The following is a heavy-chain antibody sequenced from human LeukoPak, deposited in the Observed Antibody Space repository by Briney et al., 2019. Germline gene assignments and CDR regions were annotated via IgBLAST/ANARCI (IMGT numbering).Heavy chain of an antibody. D-gene: IGHD1-26*01. J-gene: IGHJ4*02. V-gene: IGHV1-2*02. CDR1: GYTFTGYY. CDR3: ARGNSGSYRYYFDY. Sequence: ASVKVSCKASGYTFTGYYMHWVRQAPGQGLEWMGWINPNSGGTNYAQKFQGRVTMTRDTSISTAYMELSRLRSDDTAVYYCARGNSGSYRYYFDYWGQGTLVTVPS. CDR2: INPNSGGT.